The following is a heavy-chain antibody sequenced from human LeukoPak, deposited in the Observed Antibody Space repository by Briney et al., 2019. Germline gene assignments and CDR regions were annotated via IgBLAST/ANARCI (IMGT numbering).Heavy chain of an antibody. D-gene: IGHD3-9*01. Sequence: GGSQRLSRAASGFIFSSCWMSWVRQAPGKGLEWVANMRPDGSEKYYVDSVKGRFIISRDNAKNSLYLQMNSLRVEDTAVYYCARDSGYRDYWGQGTAVTVSS. V-gene: IGHV3-7*03. CDR1: GFIFSSCW. J-gene: IGHJ4*02. CDR3: ARDSGYRDY. CDR2: MRPDGSEK.